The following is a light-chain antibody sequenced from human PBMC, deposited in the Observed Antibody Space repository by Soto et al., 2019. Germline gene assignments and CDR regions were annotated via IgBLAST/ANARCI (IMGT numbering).Light chain of an antibody. Sequence: QSALTQPPSASGSPGQSVTISCTGTSSDVGGYNYVSWYQHHPGKAPTLMIYEVSKRPSGVPDHFSGSKSGNTASLTVSGLQAEDEADYYCSSYAGSDNYVFGTGTKVTVL. J-gene: IGLJ1*01. CDR2: EVS. CDR1: SSDVGGYNY. V-gene: IGLV2-8*01. CDR3: SSYAGSDNYV.